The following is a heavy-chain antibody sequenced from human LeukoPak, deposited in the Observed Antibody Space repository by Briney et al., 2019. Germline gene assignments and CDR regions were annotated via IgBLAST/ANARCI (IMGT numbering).Heavy chain of an antibody. Sequence: SETLSLTCAVYGGSFSGYYWSWIRQPPGKGLEWIGEINHSGSTNYNPSLKGRVTISVDTSKNQFSLKLSSVTAADTAVYYCARGERLNTMTQGGCAFDIWGQGTMVTVSS. V-gene: IGHV4-34*01. J-gene: IGHJ3*02. D-gene: IGHD3-22*01. CDR3: ARGERLNTMTQGGCAFDI. CDR1: GGSFSGYY. CDR2: INHSGST.